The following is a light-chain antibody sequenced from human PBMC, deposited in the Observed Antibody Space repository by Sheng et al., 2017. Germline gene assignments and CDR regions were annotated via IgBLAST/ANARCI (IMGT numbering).Light chain of an antibody. Sequence: QSVLTQPPSVSGAPGLSVTISCTGNSSNIGAGYGVHWYQYLPGSVPKLVIYGNKNRPSGVPARFSGSKSGTSASLAITGLQAEDEADYYCQSYDTSLSGSRVFGTGTKVSV. CDR2: GNK. CDR1: SSNIGAGYG. CDR3: QSYDTSLSGSRV. J-gene: IGLJ1*01. V-gene: IGLV1-40*01.